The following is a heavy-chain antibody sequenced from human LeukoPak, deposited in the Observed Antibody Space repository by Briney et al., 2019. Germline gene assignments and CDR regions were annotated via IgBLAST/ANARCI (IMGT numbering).Heavy chain of an antibody. V-gene: IGHV3-21*01. D-gene: IGHD5-24*01. CDR1: GFTFSSYS. CDR3: ARAPDGYNDY. Sequence: PGGSLRLSCAASGFTFSSYSMIWLRQAPGKGLEWVSYISSSSSYIYYADSVKGRFTISRDNAKNSLYLQMNSLRAEDTAVYYCARAPDGYNDYWGQGTLVTVSS. CDR2: ISSSSSYI. J-gene: IGHJ4*02.